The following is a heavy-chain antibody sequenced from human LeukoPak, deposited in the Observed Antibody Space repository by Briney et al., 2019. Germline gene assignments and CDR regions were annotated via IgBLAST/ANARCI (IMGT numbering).Heavy chain of an antibody. Sequence: GRSLRLSCAASGFTFSSYSMNWVRQAPGKGLEWVSSISSSSSYIYYADSVKGRFTISRDNAKNSLYLQMNSLRAEDTAVYYCARGRSSGWEPDAFDIWGQGTMVTVSS. CDR3: ARGRSSGWEPDAFDI. D-gene: IGHD6-19*01. CDR1: GFTFSSYS. V-gene: IGHV3-21*01. J-gene: IGHJ3*02. CDR2: ISSSSSYI.